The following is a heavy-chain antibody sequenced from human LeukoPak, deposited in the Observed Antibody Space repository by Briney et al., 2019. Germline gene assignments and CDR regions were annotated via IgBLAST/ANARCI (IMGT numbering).Heavy chain of an antibody. CDR3: ARALRVPGTLRKGYYFDY. J-gene: IGHJ4*02. D-gene: IGHD6-13*01. CDR2: INPNSGGT. Sequence: ASVKVSCKASGYTFTGYYMHWVRQAPGQGLEWMGWINPNSGGTNYAQKFQGRVTMTRDTSISTAYMELSRLRSDDTAVYYCARALRVPGTLRKGYYFDYWGQGTLVTVSS. CDR1: GYTFTGYY. V-gene: IGHV1-2*02.